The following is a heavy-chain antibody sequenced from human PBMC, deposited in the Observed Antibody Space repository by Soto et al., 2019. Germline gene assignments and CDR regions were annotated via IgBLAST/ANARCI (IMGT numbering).Heavy chain of an antibody. J-gene: IGHJ4*02. CDR3: XXXXXXXXXHDY. V-gene: IGHV4-30-4*01. CDR2: IYYSGSP. CDR1: GAXFXRXDSY. Sequence: QVQLQESGPGLVXPXXXXSLTXTVSGAXFXRXDSYWSWIRQSPGKGLEWIGYIYYSGSPYYNPSLKSRVTISIDTSKNQFSLKLTSVTAAXTXXXXXXXXXXXXXXHDYWGQGTLVTVSS.